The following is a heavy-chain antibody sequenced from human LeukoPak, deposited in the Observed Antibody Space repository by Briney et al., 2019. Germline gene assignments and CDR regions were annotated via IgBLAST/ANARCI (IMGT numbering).Heavy chain of an antibody. Sequence: ASVKVSCKPSGYTFTSYGFSWVRQAPGQGLEWMGWISAYNGKTNYAQKLQGRVTMTTDTSTSTAYMELRSLRSDDTAVYYCARAAGYYDSSGYYLYWGQGTLVTVSS. CDR2: ISAYNGKT. CDR1: GYTFTSYG. D-gene: IGHD3-22*01. CDR3: ARAAGYYDSSGYYLY. V-gene: IGHV1-18*01. J-gene: IGHJ4*02.